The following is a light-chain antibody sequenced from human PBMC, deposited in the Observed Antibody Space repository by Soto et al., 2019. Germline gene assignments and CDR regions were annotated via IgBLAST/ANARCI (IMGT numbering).Light chain of an antibody. CDR1: QTINTY. J-gene: IGKJ1*01. V-gene: IGKV1-39*01. CDR2: AAS. Sequence: DIQMTQSPSSLSASVRDRVTISCRASQTINTYVNWYLQKPGKAPKLLIYAASSLHSGVPSRFSGSGSGTYFTLTICSLQPEDFATYYCQQSFSTPRTFGQGTKVEIK. CDR3: QQSFSTPRT.